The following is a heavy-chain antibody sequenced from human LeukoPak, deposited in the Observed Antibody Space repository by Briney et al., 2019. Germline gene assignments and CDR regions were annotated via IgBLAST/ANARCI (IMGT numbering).Heavy chain of an antibody. Sequence: GGSLRLSCAASGFTFSSYSMNWVRQAPGKGLEWVSFISSSSSYIYYADSVKGRFTISRDNAKNSLYLQMNSLRAEDTAVYYCARDLRSSGYYAFDYWGQGTLATVSS. V-gene: IGHV3-21*01. D-gene: IGHD3-22*01. CDR3: ARDLRSSGYYAFDY. J-gene: IGHJ4*02. CDR1: GFTFSSYS. CDR2: ISSSSSYI.